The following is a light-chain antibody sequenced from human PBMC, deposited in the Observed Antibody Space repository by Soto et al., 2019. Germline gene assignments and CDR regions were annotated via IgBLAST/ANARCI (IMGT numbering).Light chain of an antibody. CDR3: QHFNNWLWT. CDR1: QSVNYN. J-gene: IGKJ1*01. V-gene: IGKV3D-15*01. CDR2: GAS. Sequence: EIWMTQSPATLSVSPGEGATLSCWAGQSVNYNLAWYQQKPGQAPRLLIYGASSRATGIPARFSGSGYGTDLTITISSMKYEDFEVYYCQHFNNWLWTFGHGTKVDI.